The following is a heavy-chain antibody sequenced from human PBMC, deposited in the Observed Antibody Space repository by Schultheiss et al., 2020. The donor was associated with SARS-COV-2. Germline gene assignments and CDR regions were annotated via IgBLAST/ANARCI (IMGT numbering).Heavy chain of an antibody. CDR1: GFTFSSYA. CDR3: ARNYYDSSYYLREPYYFDY. CDR2: ISGSGGST. J-gene: IGHJ4*02. Sequence: GESLKISCAASGFTFSSYAMSWVRQAPGKGLEWVSAISGSGGSTYYADSVKGRFTISRDNSKNTLYLQMDSLRAEDTAVYYCARNYYDSSYYLREPYYFDYWGQGTLVTVSS. D-gene: IGHD3-22*01. V-gene: IGHV3-23*01.